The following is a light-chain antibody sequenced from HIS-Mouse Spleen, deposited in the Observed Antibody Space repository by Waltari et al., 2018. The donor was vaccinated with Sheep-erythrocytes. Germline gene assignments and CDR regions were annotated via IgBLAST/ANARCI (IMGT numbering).Light chain of an antibody. J-gene: IGLJ1*01. V-gene: IGLV3-10*01. Sequence: SYELTQPPSVSVSPGQTARITCSGDALPKKYAYWYQQKSGQAPVLVSYEDSKRPPGIPEGFSGSSSGTMATLTISGAQVEDEADYYCYSTDSSGNHRVFGTGTKVTVL. CDR1: ALPKKY. CDR3: YSTDSSGNHRV. CDR2: EDS.